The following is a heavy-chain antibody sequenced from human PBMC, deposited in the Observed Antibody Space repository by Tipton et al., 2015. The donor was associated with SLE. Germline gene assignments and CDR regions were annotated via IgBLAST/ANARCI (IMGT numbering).Heavy chain of an antibody. CDR3: ARDHRPSVTSGDYYFGMDV. V-gene: IGHV3-30*04. D-gene: IGHD5-18*01. CDR2: ISFDGSNT. Sequence: SLRLSCAASGFTFSNYAMHWVRQAPGKGLQWVAVISFDGSNTYYADSVKGRFTISRDNSKNTLYLQMNSLRDEDTAVYYCARDHRPSVTSGDYYFGMDVWGQGTVVTVSS. J-gene: IGHJ6*02. CDR1: GFTFSNYA.